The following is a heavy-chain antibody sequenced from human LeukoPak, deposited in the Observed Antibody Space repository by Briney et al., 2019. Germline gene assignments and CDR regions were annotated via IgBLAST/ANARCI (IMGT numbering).Heavy chain of an antibody. J-gene: IGHJ4*02. D-gene: IGHD1-1*01. CDR3: AREACAHCTIDY. V-gene: IGHV1-18*01. CDR1: GYTFPTYG. Sequence: ASVKVSCKTSGYTFPTYGITWVRQAPGQGPKWMGWISAYNGNTNLAQNLRGRVTLTTDRSTTTAYMELTSLTSDDTAIYYCAREACAHCTIDYWGQGTLVTVSS. CDR2: ISAYNGNT.